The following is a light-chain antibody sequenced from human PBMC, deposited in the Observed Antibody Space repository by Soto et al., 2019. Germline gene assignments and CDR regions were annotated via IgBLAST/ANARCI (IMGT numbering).Light chain of an antibody. CDR1: QGLGVW. CDR2: GAS. Sequence: DIQMTQSPSSVSASVGDRVTITCRASQGLGVWLGWYQQKPGKAPQLLIFGASGLQTGVPSRFSGSGSATDFTLTISSLQPEDFATYYCQQAYSFPLTFGGGTKVEIK. V-gene: IGKV1-12*01. J-gene: IGKJ4*01. CDR3: QQAYSFPLT.